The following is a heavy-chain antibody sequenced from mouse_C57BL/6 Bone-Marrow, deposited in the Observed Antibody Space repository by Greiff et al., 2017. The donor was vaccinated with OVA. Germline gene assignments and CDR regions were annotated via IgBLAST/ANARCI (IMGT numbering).Heavy chain of an antibody. CDR1: GFTFSDYY. J-gene: IGHJ4*01. D-gene: IGHD1-1*02. CDR3: ARHDYDAMDY. Sequence: EVKLMESGGGLVQPGGSLKLSCAASGFTFSDYYMYWVRQTPEKRLEWVAYISNGGGSTYYPETVKGRFTISRDNAKNTLYLQMSRLKSEDTAMYYCARHDYDAMDYWGQGTSVTVSS. V-gene: IGHV5-12*01. CDR2: ISNGGGST.